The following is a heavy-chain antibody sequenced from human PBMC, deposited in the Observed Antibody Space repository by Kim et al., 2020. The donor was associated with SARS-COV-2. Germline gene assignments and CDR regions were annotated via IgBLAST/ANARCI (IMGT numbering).Heavy chain of an antibody. Sequence: GGSLRLSCAASGFTFSSYSMNWVRQAPGKGLEWVSYISSSSSTIYYADSVKGRFTISRDNAKNSLYLQMNSLRDEDTAVYYCARTRRISSSWRPPAEYFQHWGQGTLVTVSS. D-gene: IGHD6-13*01. CDR3: ARTRRISSSWRPPAEYFQH. J-gene: IGHJ1*01. CDR2: ISSSSSTI. V-gene: IGHV3-48*02. CDR1: GFTFSSYS.